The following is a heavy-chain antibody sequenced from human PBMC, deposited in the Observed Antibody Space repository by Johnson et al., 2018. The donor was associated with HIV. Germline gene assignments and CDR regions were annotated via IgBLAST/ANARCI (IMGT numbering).Heavy chain of an antibody. CDR3: TTDGWELLHFRAKTPDAFDI. V-gene: IGHV3-23*04. CDR1: GFTFSSYA. D-gene: IGHD1-26*01. J-gene: IGHJ3*02. CDR2: ISGSGGGT. Sequence: VQLVESGGGLVQPGGSLRLSCAASGFTFSSYAMNWVRQAPGKGLEWVSSISGSGGGTHYADSVKGRFSISRDNAKNTLYLQMNGLRTADTAVYYCTTDGWELLHFRAKTPDAFDIWGQGTMVTVSS.